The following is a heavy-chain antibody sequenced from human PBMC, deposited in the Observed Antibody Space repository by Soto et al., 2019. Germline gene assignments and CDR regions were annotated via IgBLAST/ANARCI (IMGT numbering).Heavy chain of an antibody. J-gene: IGHJ5*02. Sequence: EVQLVESVGGLVQPGGSLRLSCAASGFTFSDHYMDWVRQAPGKGLEWVGRIRNKANSYTTQYAASVKGRFTISRDDSQNSLYLQMNSLKTEDTAVYYCARGSYGAYVGWFDPWGQGTLVTVSS. CDR3: ARGSYGAYVGWFDP. V-gene: IGHV3-72*01. D-gene: IGHD5-12*01. CDR1: GFTFSDHY. CDR2: IRNKANSYTT.